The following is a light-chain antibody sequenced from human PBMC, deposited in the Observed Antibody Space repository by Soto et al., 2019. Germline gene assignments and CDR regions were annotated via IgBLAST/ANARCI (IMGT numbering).Light chain of an antibody. J-gene: IGKJ3*01. Sequence: DIQMTQSPSSLSASVGDRVTITCRASQGISNYLAWYQQKPGKVPKLLIYAASTLQSGVPSRFSGSGSGTDLTLTISSLQPEDVATYYCQKYNSAPPLTFGPGTKVDIK. CDR3: QKYNSAPPLT. CDR1: QGISNY. CDR2: AAS. V-gene: IGKV1-27*01.